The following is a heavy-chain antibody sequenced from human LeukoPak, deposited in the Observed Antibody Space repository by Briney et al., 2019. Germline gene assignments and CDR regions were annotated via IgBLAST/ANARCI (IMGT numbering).Heavy chain of an antibody. CDR3: AVIDGYNGEGAFDI. D-gene: IGHD5-24*01. Sequence: PSETLSLTCTVSGGSISSYYWSWIRQPPGKGLEWIGYIYYSGSTNYNPSLKSRVTISVDTSKNQFSLKLSSVTAADTAVYYCAVIDGYNGEGAFDIWGQGTMVTVSS. CDR1: GGSISSYY. J-gene: IGHJ3*02. CDR2: IYYSGST. V-gene: IGHV4-59*01.